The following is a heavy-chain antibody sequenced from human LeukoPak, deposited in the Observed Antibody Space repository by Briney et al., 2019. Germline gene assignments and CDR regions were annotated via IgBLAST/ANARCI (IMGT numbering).Heavy chain of an antibody. CDR2: IITYNGNT. Sequence: GASAKVSCKASGYTFTSYGISWVRQAPGQGLEWMGYIITYNGNTNYAQKLQGRVTMTTDTSTSTAYMELRSLRSDDTAVYYCARDTKRSRARWENLGIDPWGQGTLVTVSS. CDR1: GYTFTSYG. D-gene: IGHD3-16*01. J-gene: IGHJ5*02. V-gene: IGHV1-18*01. CDR3: ARDTKRSRARWENLGIDP.